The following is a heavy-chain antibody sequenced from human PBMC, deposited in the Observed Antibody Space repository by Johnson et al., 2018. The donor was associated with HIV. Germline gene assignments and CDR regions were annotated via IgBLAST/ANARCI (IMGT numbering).Heavy chain of an antibody. J-gene: IGHJ3*02. V-gene: IGHV3-11*04. Sequence: QVQLVESGGGLVKPGGSLRLSCAASGFTFSDYYMNWIRQAPGKGLEWLSNISSGGSVIYYADSVRGRFTISRDNAENSLYLQMNSLRAEDTAVYYCARHTGYDAFDIWGQGTMVTVSS. CDR2: ISSGGSVI. D-gene: IGHD2-21*01. CDR1: GFTFSDYY. CDR3: ARHTGYDAFDI.